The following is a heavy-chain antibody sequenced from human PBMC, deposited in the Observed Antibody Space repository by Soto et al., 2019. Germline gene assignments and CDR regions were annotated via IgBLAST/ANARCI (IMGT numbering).Heavy chain of an antibody. CDR1: GFNFSVYW. CDR2: INSDGSYA. Sequence: GGSLRLSCAASGFNFSVYWMHWVRQAPGKGLVWVSRINSDGSYASSADSVKGRLTIYRDNAKNTLYLQLNSLRAEDTAVYYCARGGAYGDYRSDYWGQGTLVTGSS. V-gene: IGHV3-74*01. J-gene: IGHJ4*02. D-gene: IGHD4-17*01. CDR3: ARGGAYGDYRSDY.